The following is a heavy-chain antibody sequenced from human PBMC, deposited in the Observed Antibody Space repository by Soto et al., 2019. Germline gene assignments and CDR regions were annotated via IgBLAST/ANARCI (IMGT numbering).Heavy chain of an antibody. Sequence: GASVKVSCKASGYTFTSYYMHWVRQAPGQGLEWMGIINPSGGSTNYADSVKGRFTISRDNTKNTQFLQMNSLRAEDTAVYYCARGSPTIFGVVTDNWFDPWGQGTLVTVSS. CDR3: ARGSPTIFGVVTDNWFDP. J-gene: IGHJ5*02. CDR2: INPSGGST. CDR1: GYTFTSYY. D-gene: IGHD3-3*01. V-gene: IGHV1-46*04.